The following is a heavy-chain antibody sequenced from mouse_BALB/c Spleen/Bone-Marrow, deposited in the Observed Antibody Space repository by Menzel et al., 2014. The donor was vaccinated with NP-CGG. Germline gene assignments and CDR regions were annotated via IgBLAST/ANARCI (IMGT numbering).Heavy chain of an antibody. D-gene: IGHD1-1*02. CDR3: ARHYGGGVFYFDY. J-gene: IGHJ2*01. CDR1: GFTFSGYT. CDR2: ISNGGGIT. V-gene: IGHV5-12-2*01. Sequence: EVQLQESGGGLVQPGGSLKLSCAASGFTFSGYTMSWVRLTPETRLEGVAYISNGGGITYYSDTVKGRFTISRDNAKNALCLQMNRLKSEGTAMYYCARHYGGGVFYFDYWGQGTTLTVSS.